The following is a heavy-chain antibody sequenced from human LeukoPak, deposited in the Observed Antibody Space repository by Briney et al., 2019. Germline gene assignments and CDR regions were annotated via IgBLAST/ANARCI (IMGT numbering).Heavy chain of an antibody. D-gene: IGHD3-22*01. J-gene: IGHJ4*02. CDR2: ISFHGTDS. CDR1: GFTFISYA. CDR3: AREMKDSSGYYYQAIDY. V-gene: IGHV3-30*04. Sequence: GGSLRLSCAASGFTFISYAIHWVRQAPGKGLEWVAVISFHGTDSFYADSVKGRFTISRDNSKNTLYLQMSSLRADDTAVYYCAREMKDSSGYYYQAIDYWGQGTLVTVSS.